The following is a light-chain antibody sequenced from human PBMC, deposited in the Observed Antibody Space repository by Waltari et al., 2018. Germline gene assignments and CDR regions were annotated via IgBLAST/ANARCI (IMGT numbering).Light chain of an antibody. Sequence: DIQMTQSPSSLSAYVGDRVTITCRASQSVSSYIDWYQQKPRKAPNLLIYAASSLQSGVPSRFSGSGSRTYFTLTISSLQPEDFATYYCQQSFNTPLTFGQGTKVEVK. CDR1: QSVSSY. CDR3: QQSFNTPLT. J-gene: IGKJ1*01. V-gene: IGKV1-39*01. CDR2: AAS.